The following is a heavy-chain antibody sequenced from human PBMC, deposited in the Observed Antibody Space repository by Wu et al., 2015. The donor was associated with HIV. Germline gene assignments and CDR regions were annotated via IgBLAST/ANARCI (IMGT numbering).Heavy chain of an antibody. V-gene: IGHV1-69*13. CDR3: ARNVPLLGQT. CDR1: GGTFINYG. J-gene: IGHJ4*02. Sequence: QVQLVQSGAEVRKPGSSVKISCKASGGTFINYGINWVRQAPGEGLEWLGGVIPLFRKPKYAQRFKGRLNVVAEESSTTVFMELRRLTSGDTAFYFCARNVPLLGQTWGRGTLVTVSS. CDR2: VIPLFRKP. D-gene: IGHD3-10*02.